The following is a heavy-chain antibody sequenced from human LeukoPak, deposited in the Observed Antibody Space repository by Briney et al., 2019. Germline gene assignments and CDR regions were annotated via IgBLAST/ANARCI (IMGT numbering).Heavy chain of an antibody. CDR2: VNHSGYT. CDR1: GVSFESYH. D-gene: IGHD1-26*01. Sequence: SETLSLTCAVDGVSFESYHWSWIRQPPGKGLEWIGEVNHSGYTTYNPSLKGRLAISVDTSKKQVFLNLMSVTAADTAVYFCATTDGRDGNSGYWGQGTLVIVSS. V-gene: IGHV4-34*01. CDR3: ATTDGRDGNSGY. J-gene: IGHJ4*02.